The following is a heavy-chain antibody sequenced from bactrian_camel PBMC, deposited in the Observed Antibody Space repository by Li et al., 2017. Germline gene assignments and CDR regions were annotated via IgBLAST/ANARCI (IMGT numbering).Heavy chain of an antibody. D-gene: IGHD2*01. CDR2: LYTDGIT. Sequence: VQLVESGGALVQPGGSLRLSCAASGFTFGDFYMSWVRLAPGKGLEWVSNLYTDGITHYADSVKGRFTISKDNAKSTLYLEMNNVKPEDTAMYSCQTPEWCPYGHRRSQGTQVTVS. J-gene: IGHJ4*01. CDR1: GFTFGDFY. V-gene: IGHV3S10*01.